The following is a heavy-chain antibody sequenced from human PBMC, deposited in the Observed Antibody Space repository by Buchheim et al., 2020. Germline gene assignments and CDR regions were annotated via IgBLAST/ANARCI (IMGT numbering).Heavy chain of an antibody. D-gene: IGHD2-8*02. V-gene: IGHV4-31*03. CDR1: GGSISSGAYY. CDR3: ASARTGGFFDY. Sequence: QVQLEESGPGLVKPSQTLSLTCTVSGGSISSGAYYWSWIRQHPGKGLEWIGYISHSRSTFYNSSLKSRVTISVDTSKNRSSLKVRFVTAADTAAYYCASARTGGFFDYWGQGTL. CDR2: ISHSRST. J-gene: IGHJ4*02.